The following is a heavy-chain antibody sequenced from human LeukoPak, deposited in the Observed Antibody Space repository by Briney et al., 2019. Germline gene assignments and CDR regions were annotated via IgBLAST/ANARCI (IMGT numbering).Heavy chain of an antibody. CDR3: AKKDL. CDR2: IRCDGSNK. Sequence: GGSLRLSCAASGFTFSSYGMHWVRQAPGKGLEWVAFIRCDGSNKYYADSVKGRFTISRDNSKNTLYLQMNSLRAEDTAVYYCAKKDLWGQGTLVTVSS. V-gene: IGHV3-30*02. J-gene: IGHJ5*02. CDR1: GFTFSSYG.